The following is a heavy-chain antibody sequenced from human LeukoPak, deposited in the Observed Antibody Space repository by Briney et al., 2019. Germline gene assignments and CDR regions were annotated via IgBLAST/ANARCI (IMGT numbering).Heavy chain of an antibody. CDR3: ARAGDHVTYGGVDV. V-gene: IGHV4-30-2*01. CDR2: IYHSGST. Sequence: PSQTLSLTCAVSGGSISSGGYSWSWIRQPPGKGLEWIGYIYHSGSTYYNPSLKSRVTISVDRSKNQFSLKLSSVTPEDTAVYYCARAGDHVTYGGVDVWGLGTMVTVSS. D-gene: IGHD4-23*01. CDR1: GGSISSGGYS. J-gene: IGHJ3*01.